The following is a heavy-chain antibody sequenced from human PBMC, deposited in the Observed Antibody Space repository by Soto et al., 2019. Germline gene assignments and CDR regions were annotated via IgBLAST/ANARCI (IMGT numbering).Heavy chain of an antibody. CDR2: IYWNGDE. J-gene: IGHJ5*02. CDR3: AHSVIDHDLYSGTYNWFYV. V-gene: IGHV2-5*01. CDR1: GFSLTASGGV. Sequence: PTLANPTQPLTLTCTFSGFSLTASGGVVGWIRQPPEKSLEWLALIYWNGDERFSPSLKRRLTITKDTSKTQVVLTMTNVERVDTATYYCAHSVIDHDLYSGTYNWFYVWGQGTLVTVSS. D-gene: IGHD3-3*01.